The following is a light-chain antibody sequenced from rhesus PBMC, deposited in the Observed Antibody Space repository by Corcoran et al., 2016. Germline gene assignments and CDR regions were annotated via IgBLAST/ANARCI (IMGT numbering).Light chain of an antibody. CDR1: QTDSNN. V-gene: IGKV3-35*01. CDR3: QQAYSWPLT. J-gene: IGKJ4*01. Sequence: EIVLTQSPATLSLSPGERATISCRASQTDSNNLAWYHQKPGQPPKLLIFGPSTRAAGVADRVRGSGSETDFTLPITSLEPEDVGVYVCQQAYSWPLTFGGGTKVELK. CDR2: GPS.